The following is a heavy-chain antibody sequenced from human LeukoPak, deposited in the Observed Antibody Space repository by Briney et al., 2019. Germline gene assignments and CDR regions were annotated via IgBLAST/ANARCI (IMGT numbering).Heavy chain of an antibody. CDR2: IYYSGST. J-gene: IGHJ5*02. D-gene: IGHD1-1*01. CDR1: GGSISGSSYY. Sequence: SETLSLTRTVSGGSISGSSYYWGWIRQPPGKGLECIGGIYYSGSTYYNPSLKSRVTISVDTSKNQFSLKLSSVTAADTAVYYCARITTGTRFIDPWGQGTLVTVSS. CDR3: ARITTGTRFIDP. V-gene: IGHV4-39*07.